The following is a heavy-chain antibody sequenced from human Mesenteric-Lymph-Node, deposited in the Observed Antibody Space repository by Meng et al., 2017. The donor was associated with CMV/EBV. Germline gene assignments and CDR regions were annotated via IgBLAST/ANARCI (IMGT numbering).Heavy chain of an antibody. CDR3: ARERLGLLTVVPPAIRYHHYYGMDV. V-gene: IGHV3-7*01. CDR2: IKQDGSEK. CDR1: GFTLSDYW. J-gene: IGHJ6*02. Sequence: GESLKISCVASGFTLSDYWMSWVRQAPGKGLEWVGNIKQDGSEKYYVDSAKGRFTISRDNAKNSLYLQMNSLRAEDMAVFYCARERLGLLTVVPPAIRYHHYYGMDVWGQGTTVTVSS. D-gene: IGHD2-2*02.